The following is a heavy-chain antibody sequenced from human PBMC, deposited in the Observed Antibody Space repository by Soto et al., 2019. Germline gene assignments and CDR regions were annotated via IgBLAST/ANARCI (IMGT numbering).Heavy chain of an antibody. D-gene: IGHD3-22*01. CDR3: ARDYYKYYDSSGYYRSPAY. CDR1: GIAVISNY. J-gene: IGHJ4*02. CDR2: IYSGGST. Sequence: HGGSVRHSCVACGIAVISNYLSRVRQAPGKGLEWVSVIYSGGSTYYADSVKGRFTISRDNSKNTLYLQMNSLRAEDTAVYYCARDYYKYYDSSGYYRSPAYWGQGTLVTVSS. V-gene: IGHV3-66*01.